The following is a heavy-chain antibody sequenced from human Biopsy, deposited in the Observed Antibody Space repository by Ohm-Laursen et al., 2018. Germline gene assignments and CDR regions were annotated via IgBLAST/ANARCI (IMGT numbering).Heavy chain of an antibody. CDR3: TKNSQGEGSGYLDAFHI. CDR1: GFSFDITG. CDR2: FSWSSDSI. Sequence: FLRLSCAASGFSFDITGMHWVRQGPGKGLEWVAGFSWSSDSITYAKSVTGRFTISRDNGENSLYLQMNSLRPEDTALYYCTKNSQGEGSGYLDAFHIWGHGAMVTVSS. D-gene: IGHD3-22*01. V-gene: IGHV3-9*01. J-gene: IGHJ3*02.